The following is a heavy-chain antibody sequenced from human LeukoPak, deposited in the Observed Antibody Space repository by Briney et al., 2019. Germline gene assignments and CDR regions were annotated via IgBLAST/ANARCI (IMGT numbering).Heavy chain of an antibody. CDR3: ARDPRNEDWFDP. CDR1: GGSISSGSYY. J-gene: IGHJ5*02. CDR2: IYTSGST. D-gene: IGHD2-8*01. Sequence: SQTLSLTCTVSGGSISSGSYYWSWIRQPAGKGLEWIGRIYTSGSTNYNPSLKSRVTISVDTSKNQFSLKLSSVAAADTAVYYCARDPRNEDWFDPWGQGTLVTVSS. V-gene: IGHV4-61*02.